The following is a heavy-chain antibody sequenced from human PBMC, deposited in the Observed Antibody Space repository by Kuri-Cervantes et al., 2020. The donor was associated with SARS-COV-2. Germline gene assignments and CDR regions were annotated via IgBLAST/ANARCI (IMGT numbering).Heavy chain of an antibody. J-gene: IGHJ5*02. CDR2: TYYRSKWYN. V-gene: IGHV6-1*01. Sequence: SQTLSLTCAIPGDTVSNNIGAWNWIRQSPERGLEWLGRTYYRSKWYNDYATSVQSRISINPDTSKNQFSLHLKSVTPEDTAVYYCAREVYCNGGSCYGDNWFDPWGQGTLVTVSS. CDR3: AREVYCNGGSCYGDNWFDP. D-gene: IGHD2-15*01. CDR1: GDTVSNNIGA.